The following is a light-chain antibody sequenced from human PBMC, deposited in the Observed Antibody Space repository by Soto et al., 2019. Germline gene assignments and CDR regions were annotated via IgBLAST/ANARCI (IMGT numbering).Light chain of an antibody. V-gene: IGKV3-15*01. CDR2: GAS. J-gene: IGKJ1*01. CDR3: QQYNKWPQT. CDR1: QSVSSD. Sequence: EIVMTQSPATLSVSPGDRATLSCRASQSVSSDVAWYQQKPGQAPRLLIYGASTRATGTPARFSGSGSGTEVTLIISSLQSEDFAVYYCQQYNKWPQTFGQGTKVDIK.